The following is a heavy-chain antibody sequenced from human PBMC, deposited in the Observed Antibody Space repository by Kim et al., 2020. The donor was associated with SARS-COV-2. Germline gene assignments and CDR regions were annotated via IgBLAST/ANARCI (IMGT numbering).Heavy chain of an antibody. J-gene: IGHJ4*02. CDR1: GYTFTSYG. CDR2: ISAYNGNT. CDR3: ARSAGYCSSTSCPMFDY. Sequence: ASVKVSCKASGYTFTSYGISWVRQAPGQGLEWMGWISAYNGNTNYAQKLQGRVTMTTDTSTSTAYMELRSLRSDDTAVYYCARSAGYCSSTSCPMFDYWGQGTLVTVSS. D-gene: IGHD2-2*01. V-gene: IGHV1-18*01.